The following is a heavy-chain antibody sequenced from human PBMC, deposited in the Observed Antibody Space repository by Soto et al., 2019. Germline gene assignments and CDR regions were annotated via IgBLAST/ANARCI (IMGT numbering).Heavy chain of an antibody. D-gene: IGHD3-22*01. CDR3: ARGLYYYDSSGYYSP. J-gene: IGHJ5*02. Sequence: EVQLVESGGGLVQPGGSLRLSCAASGFTFSSYSMNWVRQAPGKGLEWVSSISSSSSYIYYADSVKGRFTISRDNAKNSLYLQMNGLRAEDTAVYYCARGLYYYDSSGYYSPWGQGTLVTVSS. V-gene: IGHV3-21*01. CDR1: GFTFSSYS. CDR2: ISSSSSYI.